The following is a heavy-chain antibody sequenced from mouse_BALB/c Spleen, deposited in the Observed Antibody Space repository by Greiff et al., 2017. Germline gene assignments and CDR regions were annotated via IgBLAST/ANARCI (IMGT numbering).Heavy chain of an antibody. CDR2: ISSGGSYT. D-gene: IGHD2-10*01. J-gene: IGHJ3*01. Sequence: EVKVEESGGGLVKPGGSLKLSCAASGFTFSSYAMSWVRQTPEKRLEWVATISSGGSYTYYPDSVKGRFTISRDNAKNTLYLQMSSLRSEDTAMYYCASAYYGKEGFAYWGQGTLVTVSA. CDR3: ASAYYGKEGFAY. V-gene: IGHV5-9-3*01. CDR1: GFTFSSYA.